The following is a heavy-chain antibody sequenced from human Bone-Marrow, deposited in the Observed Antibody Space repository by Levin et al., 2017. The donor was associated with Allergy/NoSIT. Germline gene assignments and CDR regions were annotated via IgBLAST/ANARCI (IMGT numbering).Heavy chain of an antibody. CDR3: AKDISSSWSTGDLDY. V-gene: IGHV3-23*01. CDR2: IRGSGVGT. D-gene: IGHD6-6*01. J-gene: IGHJ4*02. Sequence: GESLKISCAASGFTFSSYAMSWVRQAPGKGLEWVSGIRGSGVGTYYADSVKGRFTISRDNSKNTLYLQMKSLRAEDTAVYYCAKDISSSWSTGDLDYWGQAPQVTVSS. CDR1: GFTFSSYA.